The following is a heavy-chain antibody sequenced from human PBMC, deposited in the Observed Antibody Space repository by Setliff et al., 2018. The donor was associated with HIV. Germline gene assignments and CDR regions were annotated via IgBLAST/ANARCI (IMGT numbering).Heavy chain of an antibody. CDR3: ARERRNVVDYDSLFFDT. Sequence: SETLSLTCTVSGGSISSGSYFWTWIRQPAGKGLEWIGRIYTNGTTNYNPSLRTRSTISVDLSKNQFSLTLSPVTAADTAIYYCARERRNVVDYDSLFFDTWGQGTMVTVSS. D-gene: IGHD4-17*01. CDR1: GGSISSGSYF. CDR2: IYTNGTT. J-gene: IGHJ3*02. V-gene: IGHV4-61*02.